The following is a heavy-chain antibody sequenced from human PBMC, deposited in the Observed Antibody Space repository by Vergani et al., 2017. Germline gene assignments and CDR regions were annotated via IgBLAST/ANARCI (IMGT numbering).Heavy chain of an antibody. D-gene: IGHD3-16*01. CDR3: AKHFRGWGIDY. J-gene: IGHJ4*02. CDR1: GFTLSNYD. CDR2: IQFDGSNQ. Sequence: QVQLVESGGGVVQRGGSLRLSCATSGFTLSNYDMQWIPQGPGKGLEFVAFIQFDGSNQYYADSVKGRFTRSRDFSKNTLYLQMNSLGTDDTATYYCAKHFRGWGIDYWGQGTQVIVSS. V-gene: IGHV3-30*02.